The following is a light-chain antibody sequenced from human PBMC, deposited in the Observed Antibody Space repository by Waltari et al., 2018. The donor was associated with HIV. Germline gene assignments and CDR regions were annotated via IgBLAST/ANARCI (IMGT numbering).Light chain of an antibody. CDR2: QDS. Sequence: SYELTQPPSVSVSPGQTASITCPGDHLVDKFVWCYQQRPGQPPVLVMYQDSKRPSGIPERFSGSNSGNTATLTITGTQSMDEADYYCQAWDRSVVFGGGTKLTVL. J-gene: IGLJ2*01. V-gene: IGLV3-1*01. CDR1: HLVDKF. CDR3: QAWDRSVV.